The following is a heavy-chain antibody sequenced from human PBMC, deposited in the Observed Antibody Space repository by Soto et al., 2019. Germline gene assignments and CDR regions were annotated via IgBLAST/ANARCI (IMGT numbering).Heavy chain of an antibody. CDR2: IYYSGST. CDR3: AREAQQYDFWSGYYRGAFDP. CDR1: GGSISSYY. J-gene: IGHJ5*02. Sequence: SETLSLTCTVSGGSISSYYWIWIRQPPGKGLEWIGYIYYSGSTNYNPSLKSRVTISVDTSKNQFSLKLSSVTAADTAVYYCAREAQQYDFWSGYYRGAFDPWGQGTLVTVSS. V-gene: IGHV4-59*01. D-gene: IGHD3-3*01.